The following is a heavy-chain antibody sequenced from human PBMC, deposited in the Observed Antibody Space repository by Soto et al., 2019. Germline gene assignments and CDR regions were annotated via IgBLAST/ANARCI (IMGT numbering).Heavy chain of an antibody. CDR1: GGSISSGGYY. Sequence: PSETLSLTCTVSGGSISSGGYYWSWIRQHPXKGLEWIGYIYYSGSTYYNPSLKSRVTISVDTSKNQFSLKLSSVTAADTAVYYCARGGMGDCSSTSCYKGHYYYGMDVWGQGATVTVSS. CDR3: ARGGMGDCSSTSCYKGHYYYGMDV. J-gene: IGHJ6*02. V-gene: IGHV4-31*03. D-gene: IGHD2-2*02. CDR2: IYYSGST.